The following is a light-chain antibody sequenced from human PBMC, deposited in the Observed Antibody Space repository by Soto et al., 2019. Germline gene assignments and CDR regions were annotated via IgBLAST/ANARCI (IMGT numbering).Light chain of an antibody. J-gene: IGKJ2*01. V-gene: IGKV3-20*01. CDR2: VAS. CDR1: QSVSSTY. Sequence: EIVLTQSPGTLSLSPGERATLSCRASQSVSSTYLARYQQKPGQAPRLLLYVASSRATGIPDRCSGSASGTDFTITINRREPEDLAIYDCQQYGESRTFGQGTKLALK. CDR3: QQYGESRT.